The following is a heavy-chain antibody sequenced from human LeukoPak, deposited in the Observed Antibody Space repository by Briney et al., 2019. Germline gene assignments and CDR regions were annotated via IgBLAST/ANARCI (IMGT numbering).Heavy chain of an antibody. J-gene: IGHJ4*02. CDR3: ARGGFGEPYDYVFDY. CDR1: GGSISSYY. V-gene: IGHV4-59*01. D-gene: IGHD3-10*01. CDR2: IYYSGST. Sequence: SETLSLTCTVSGGSISSYYWSWIRQPPGKGLEWIGYIYYSGSTNYNPSLKSRVTISVDTSKNQFSLKLSSVTAADTAVYYCARGGFGEPYDYVFDYWGQGTLVTVSS.